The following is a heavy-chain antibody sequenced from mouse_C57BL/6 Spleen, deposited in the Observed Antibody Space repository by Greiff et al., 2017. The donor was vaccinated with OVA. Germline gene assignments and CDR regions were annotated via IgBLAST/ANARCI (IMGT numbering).Heavy chain of an antibody. V-gene: IGHV1-82*01. CDR3: FSWFAY. CDR2: IYPGDGDT. CDR1: GYTFNSSW. Sequence: VKLQESGPELVKPGASVKISCKASGYTFNSSWMNWVKQRPGKGLEWIGRIYPGDGDTNYNGNFKGKTTLTADRSSSTAYIQLSSLTSEDSAVYFCFSWFAYWGQGTLVTVSA. J-gene: IGHJ3*01.